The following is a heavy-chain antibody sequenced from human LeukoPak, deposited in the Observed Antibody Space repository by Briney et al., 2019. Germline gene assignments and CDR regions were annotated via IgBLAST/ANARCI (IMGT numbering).Heavy chain of an antibody. Sequence: ASVKVSCKASGGTFSSYAISWVRQAPGQGLEWMGGIIPISGTANYAQKFQGRVTITADESTSTAYMELSSLRSEDTAVYYCARLRFLEWLWDYWGQGTLVTVSS. CDR2: IIPISGTA. J-gene: IGHJ4*02. CDR1: GGTFSSYA. D-gene: IGHD3-3*01. CDR3: ARLRFLEWLWDY. V-gene: IGHV1-69*13.